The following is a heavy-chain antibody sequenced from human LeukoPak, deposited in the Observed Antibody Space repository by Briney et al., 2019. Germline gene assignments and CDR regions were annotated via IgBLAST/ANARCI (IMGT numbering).Heavy chain of an antibody. V-gene: IGHV1-2*02. Sequence: ASVKVSCKASGYTFTGYYMHWVRQAPGQGLEWMGWINPNSGGTNYAQKFQGRVTMTRDTSISTAYMELSRLRSDGTAVYYCARDLIYSSSLTPLYYYYGMDVWGQGTTVTVSS. CDR2: INPNSGGT. J-gene: IGHJ6*02. D-gene: IGHD6-13*01. CDR3: ARDLIYSSSLTPLYYYYGMDV. CDR1: GYTFTGYY.